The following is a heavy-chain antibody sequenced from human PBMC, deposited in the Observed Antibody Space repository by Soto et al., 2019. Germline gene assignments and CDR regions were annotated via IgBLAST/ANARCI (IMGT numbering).Heavy chain of an antibody. CDR2: ISSSGSTI. Sequence: QVQLVESGGGLVKPGGSLRLSCAASGFTFSDYYMSWIRQAPGKGLEWVSYISSSGSTIYYADSVKGRFTISRDNAKNSLYLKMNSLRAEDTAVYYCARDRRYCTQNCFYYYYGMDVWGQGTTVTVSS. CDR3: ARDRRYCTQNCFYYYYGMDV. CDR1: GFTFSDYY. V-gene: IGHV3-11*01. J-gene: IGHJ6*02. D-gene: IGHD2-8*01.